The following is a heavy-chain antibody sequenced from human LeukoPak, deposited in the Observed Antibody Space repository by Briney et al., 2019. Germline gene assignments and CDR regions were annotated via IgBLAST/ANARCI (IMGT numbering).Heavy chain of an antibody. CDR1: GFTFYDYA. CDR2: ISGSGDNT. Sequence: GGSLRLSCATSGFTFYDYAMSWVRQAPGKGLEWVSGISGSGDNTYYIDSVKGRFTISRDVSTNTTYLQMNSLRVEDTAVYYCAILPILVVPGAKQNLDCWGQGALVTVSS. V-gene: IGHV3-23*01. CDR3: AILPILVVPGAKQNLDC. D-gene: IGHD2-2*01. J-gene: IGHJ4*02.